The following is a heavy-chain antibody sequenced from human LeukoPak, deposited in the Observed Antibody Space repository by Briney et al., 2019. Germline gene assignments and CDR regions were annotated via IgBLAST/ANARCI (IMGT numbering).Heavy chain of an antibody. D-gene: IGHD3-22*01. CDR3: ARVSSQHSIVVVTNFDY. Sequence: SETLSLTCAVYGGSFSGYYWSWIRQPPGKGLEWIGEINHSGSTNYNPSLKSRVTISVDTSKNQFSLKLSSVTAADTAVYYCARVSSQHSIVVVTNFDYWGQGTLVTVSS. V-gene: IGHV4-34*01. CDR2: INHSGST. J-gene: IGHJ4*02. CDR1: GGSFSGYY.